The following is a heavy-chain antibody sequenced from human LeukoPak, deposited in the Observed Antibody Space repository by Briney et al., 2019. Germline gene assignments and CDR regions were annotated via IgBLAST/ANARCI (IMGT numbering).Heavy chain of an antibody. CDR3: ARDNPHSSGWYGWFDP. Sequence: SETLSLTCTVSGGSISSYYWSWIRQPPGKGLEWIGYIYYSGSTNYNPSLKSRVTISVDTSKNQSSLKLSSVTAADTAVYYCARDNPHSSGWYGWFDPWGQGTLVTVSS. CDR1: GGSISSYY. D-gene: IGHD6-19*01. V-gene: IGHV4-59*01. J-gene: IGHJ5*02. CDR2: IYYSGST.